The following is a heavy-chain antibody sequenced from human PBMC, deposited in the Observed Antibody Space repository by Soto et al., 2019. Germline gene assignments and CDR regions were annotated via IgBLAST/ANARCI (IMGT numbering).Heavy chain of an antibody. CDR2: IDWDDDK. J-gene: IGHJ6*02. CDR1: GFSLNTRGMC. CDR3: ARAPSGDCKNGMDV. V-gene: IGHV2-70*01. D-gene: IGHD2-21*02. Sequence: SCPTLVNPTQTLTLTCTFSGFSLNTRGMCVSWIRQPPGKALEWLALIDWDDDKYYSSSLKTRLTISKDTSKSQVVFTMTNMDPVDTATYYCARAPSGDCKNGMDVWGPGTTVTVSS.